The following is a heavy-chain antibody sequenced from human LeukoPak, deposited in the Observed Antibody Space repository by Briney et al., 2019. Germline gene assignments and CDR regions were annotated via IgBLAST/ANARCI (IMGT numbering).Heavy chain of an antibody. CDR2: ISYDGSNK. D-gene: IGHD3-10*01. CDR1: GFTFSSYG. V-gene: IGHV3-30*18. J-gene: IGHJ6*03. Sequence: GGSLRLSCAASGFTFSSYGMHWVRQAPGKGLECVAVISYDGSNKYYADSVKGRFTISRDNSKNTLYLQMNSLRAEDTAVYYCAKSQVRPYYYYYMDVWGKGTTVTVSS. CDR3: AKSQVRPYYYYYMDV.